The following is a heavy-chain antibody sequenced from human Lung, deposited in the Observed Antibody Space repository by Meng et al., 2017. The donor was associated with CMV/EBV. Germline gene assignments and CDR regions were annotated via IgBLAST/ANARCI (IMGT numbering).Heavy chain of an antibody. CDR2: IIPIIGKT. CDR3: ARTLIGVARFDP. J-gene: IGHJ5*02. D-gene: IGHD3-3*01. CDR1: GGTFSNYA. V-gene: IGHV1-69*10. Sequence: SVXVSXKASGGTFSNYAISWVRQAPGQGLEWMGGIIPIIGKTSYAQNLQGRVTITADKSTSTVYMELSSRRSEDTAVYYCARTLIGVARFDPWGQGTLVTVSS.